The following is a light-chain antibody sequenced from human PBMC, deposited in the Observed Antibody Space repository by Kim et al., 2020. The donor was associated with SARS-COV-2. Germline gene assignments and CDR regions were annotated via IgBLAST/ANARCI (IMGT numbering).Light chain of an antibody. CDR1: QRVSSSY. CDR2: GAS. J-gene: IGKJ2*03. CDR3: QQYGSSPDS. Sequence: LAPGEKATLSCRASQRVSSSYLAWYQQKPGQAPRLLIYGASSRATGIPDRFSGSGSGTDFTLTISRLEPEDFAVYYCQQYGSSPDSFGQGTKLEI. V-gene: IGKV3-20*01.